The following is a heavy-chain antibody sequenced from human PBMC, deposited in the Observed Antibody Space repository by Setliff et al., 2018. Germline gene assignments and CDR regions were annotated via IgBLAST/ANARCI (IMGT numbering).Heavy chain of an antibody. CDR1: GFTFRSYE. CDR3: ARTEYSYRYGSDYYYYGMDV. CDR2: ISSSGSTI. D-gene: IGHD5-18*01. V-gene: IGHV3-48*03. J-gene: IGHJ6*02. Sequence: GGSLRLSCAASGFTFRSYEMNWVRQAPGKGLGWVSYISSSGSTIYYADSVKGRFTISRDNAKNSLYLQMNSLRAEDTAVYYCARTEYSYRYGSDYYYYGMDVWGQGTTVTVSS.